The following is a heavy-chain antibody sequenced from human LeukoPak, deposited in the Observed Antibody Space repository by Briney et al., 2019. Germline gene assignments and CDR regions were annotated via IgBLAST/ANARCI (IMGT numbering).Heavy chain of an antibody. Sequence: PGGSLRLSCDASGFNFNTYTVYWVRQAPGQGLEWVSGIRHSDGKTYYADSVRGRFTISSDIFKNTLYLQMNGLRADDAALYYCAKGLERESRLDSWGQGTLVTVSS. CDR2: IRHSDGKT. D-gene: IGHD1-1*01. CDR3: AKGLERESRLDS. V-gene: IGHV3-23*01. CDR1: GFNFNTYT. J-gene: IGHJ4*02.